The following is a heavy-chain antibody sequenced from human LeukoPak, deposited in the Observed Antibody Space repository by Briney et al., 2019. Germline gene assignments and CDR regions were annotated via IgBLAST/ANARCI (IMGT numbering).Heavy chain of an antibody. CDR3: ATGFIMITFGGVIVTSDY. CDR2: FDPEDGET. J-gene: IGHJ4*02. Sequence: ASVKVSFKVSGYTLTELSMHWVRQAPGKGLEWMGGFDPEDGETIYAQKFQGRVTMTEDTSTDTAYMELSSLRSEDTAVYYCATGFIMITFGGVIVTSDYWGQGTLVTVSS. CDR1: GYTLTELS. V-gene: IGHV1-24*01. D-gene: IGHD3-16*02.